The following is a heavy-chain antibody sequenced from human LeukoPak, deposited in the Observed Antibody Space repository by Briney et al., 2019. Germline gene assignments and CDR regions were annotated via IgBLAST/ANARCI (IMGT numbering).Heavy chain of an antibody. J-gene: IGHJ4*02. CDR1: GFTFSSYA. V-gene: IGHV3-30*04. CDR2: ISYDGSNK. D-gene: IGHD5-18*01. CDR3: ARAGTGYSYGFFDY. Sequence: GRSLRLSCAASGFTFSSYAMHWVRQAPGKGLEWVAVISYDGSNKYYADSVKGRFTISRANSKNTLYLQMNSLRAEDTAVYYCARAGTGYSYGFFDYWGQGTLVTVSS.